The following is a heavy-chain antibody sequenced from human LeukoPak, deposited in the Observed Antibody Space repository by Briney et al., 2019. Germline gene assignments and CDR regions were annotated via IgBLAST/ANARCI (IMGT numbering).Heavy chain of an antibody. Sequence: ASVKVSCKASGYTFTSYGISWVRQAPGQGLEWMGWISAYNGNTNYAQKFQGRVTLTRDMSTSTDYLELSSLRSEDTAVYYCARDSSGYYNLGGAFDIWGHGTMVTVSS. J-gene: IGHJ3*02. CDR2: ISAYNGNT. V-gene: IGHV1-18*01. CDR3: ARDSSGYYNLGGAFDI. D-gene: IGHD3-22*01. CDR1: GYTFTSYG.